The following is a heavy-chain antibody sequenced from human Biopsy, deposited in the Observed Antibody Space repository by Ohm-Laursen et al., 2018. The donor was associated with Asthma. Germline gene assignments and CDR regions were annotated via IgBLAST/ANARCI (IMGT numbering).Heavy chain of an antibody. J-gene: IGHJ4*02. CDR1: GFTVSRDH. CDR3: ARGDSSGWSHYYFGY. V-gene: IGHV3-53*01. CDR2: IYSGRTS. Sequence: SLRLSCSASGFTVSRDHMFWVRQAPGKGLEWVSVIYSGRTSHTADSVRGRFTISRDFSKNTLHLQMHSLRVEDTAVYYCARGDSSGWSHYYFGYWGQGTLVTVSS. D-gene: IGHD6-19*01.